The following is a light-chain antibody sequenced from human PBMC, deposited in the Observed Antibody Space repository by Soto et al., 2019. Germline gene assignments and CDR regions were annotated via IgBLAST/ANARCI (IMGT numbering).Light chain of an antibody. CDR2: DVS. V-gene: IGLV2-14*01. Sequence: QSVLTQPASVSGSPGQSITISCTGTSSDVGGYNYVSWYQQHPGKAPKLMIYDVSNRPSGVSNRFSGSKSGNTASLTISGLQAEDEADYYCRSYTSSRTRVVFGGGTQLTVL. J-gene: IGLJ2*01. CDR3: RSYTSSRTRVV. CDR1: SSDVGGYNY.